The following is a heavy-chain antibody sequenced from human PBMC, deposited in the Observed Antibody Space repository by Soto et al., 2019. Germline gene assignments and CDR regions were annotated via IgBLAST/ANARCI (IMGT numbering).Heavy chain of an antibody. D-gene: IGHD1-7*01. CDR1: GGSFSGYY. J-gene: IGHJ6*03. Sequence: PSETLSLTCAVYGGSFSGYYWSWIRQPPGKGLEWIGEINHSGSTNYNPSLKSRVTISVDTSKNQFSLKLSSVTAADTAVYYCARGITGTPGYYYYYMDVWGKGTTVTVSS. V-gene: IGHV4-34*01. CDR2: INHSGST. CDR3: ARGITGTPGYYYYYMDV.